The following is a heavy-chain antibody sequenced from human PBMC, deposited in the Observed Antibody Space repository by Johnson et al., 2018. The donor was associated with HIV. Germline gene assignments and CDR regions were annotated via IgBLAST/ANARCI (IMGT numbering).Heavy chain of an antibody. Sequence: VQLVESGGGLVQPGGSLRLSCAASGFTFSRYWMSWVRQAPGKGLEWVANIKQAGSEKYYVDSVKGRFTISRDNAKNTLYLQMNSLRAEDTAVYYCARVLTTRGAFDIWGQVTMVTVSS. CDR2: IKQAGSEK. J-gene: IGHJ3*02. CDR1: GFTFSRYW. D-gene: IGHD3-9*01. CDR3: ARVLTTRGAFDI. V-gene: IGHV3-7*01.